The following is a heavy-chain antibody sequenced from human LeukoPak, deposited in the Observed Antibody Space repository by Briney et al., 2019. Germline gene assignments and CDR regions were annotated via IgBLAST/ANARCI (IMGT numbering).Heavy chain of an antibody. D-gene: IGHD6-13*01. J-gene: IGHJ4*02. CDR3: ASVAASGTAFDY. Sequence: ASVKVSCKASGGTFSSYAISWVRQAPGQGLEWMGGIIPIFGTANYAQKFQGRVTITADEFTSTAYLELSSLRSEDTAVYYCASVAASGTAFDYWGQGTLVTVSS. CDR1: GGTFSSYA. V-gene: IGHV1-69*13. CDR2: IIPIFGTA.